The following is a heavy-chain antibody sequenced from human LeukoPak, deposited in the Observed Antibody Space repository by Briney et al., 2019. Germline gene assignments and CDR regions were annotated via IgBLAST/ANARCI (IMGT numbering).Heavy chain of an antibody. CDR1: GFTFSNYA. Sequence: PGGSLRLSCAASGFTFSNYAMSWVRQPPGKGLEWIGEINHSGSTNYNPSLKSRVTISVDTSKNQFSLKLSSVTAADTAVYYCARPTGAYYGSGSYSFWGQGTLVTVSS. V-gene: IGHV4-34*01. CDR3: ARPTGAYYGSGSYSF. J-gene: IGHJ4*02. CDR2: INHSGST. D-gene: IGHD3-10*01.